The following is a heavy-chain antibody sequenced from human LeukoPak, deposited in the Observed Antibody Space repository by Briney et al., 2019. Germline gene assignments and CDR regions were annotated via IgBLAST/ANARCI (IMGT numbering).Heavy chain of an antibody. CDR3: ARAAQRYYYDSSGYYFLNY. V-gene: IGHV1-8*01. CDR1: GYTFTSYD. Sequence: ASVKVSCKASGYTFTSYDINWVRRATGQGLEWMGWMNPNSGNTGYAQKFQGRVTMTRNTSISTAYMELSSLRSEDTAVYYCARAAQRYYYDSSGYYFLNYWGQGTLVTVSS. CDR2: MNPNSGNT. D-gene: IGHD3-22*01. J-gene: IGHJ4*02.